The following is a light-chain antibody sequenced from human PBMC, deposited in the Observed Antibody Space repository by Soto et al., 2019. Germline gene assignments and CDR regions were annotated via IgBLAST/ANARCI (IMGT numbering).Light chain of an antibody. Sequence: QSFLTQHASVSGSPGQSITISCSGTSSDVGAYNYVSWYQQHPGKAPKLMIYEVSNRPSGVSNRFSGSKSGDTASLTISGLQAEDEAAYYSTSYTNSSTLGVFGTGTKVTVL. J-gene: IGLJ1*01. CDR2: EVS. V-gene: IGLV2-14*01. CDR1: SSDVGAYNY. CDR3: TSYTNSSTLGV.